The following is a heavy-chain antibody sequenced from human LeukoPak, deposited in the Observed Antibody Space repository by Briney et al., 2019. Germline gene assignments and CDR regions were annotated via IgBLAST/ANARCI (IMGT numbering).Heavy chain of an antibody. CDR2: IRSSGTDI. CDR3: ARAFYDLLIGYPGYFDY. V-gene: IGHV3-21*01. CDR1: GFTFNSYT. D-gene: IGHD3-9*01. J-gene: IGHJ4*02. Sequence: GGSLRLSCTASGFTFNSYTMSWVRQAPGKGLGWVSSIRSSGTDIYFADSMKGRVTVSRDNAKNSLYLQMNSLRADDTAVYYCARAFYDLLIGYPGYFDYWGQGTLLTVSS.